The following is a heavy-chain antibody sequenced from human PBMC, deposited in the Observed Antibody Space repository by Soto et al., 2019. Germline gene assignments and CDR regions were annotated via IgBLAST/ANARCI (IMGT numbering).Heavy chain of an antibody. J-gene: IGHJ4*02. D-gene: IGHD2-2*01. V-gene: IGHV4-59*01. CDR3: ARRGCSSAGCPYYFDY. Sequence: SETLSLTCTVSGGSISNYYWSWIRQPPGKGLEWIGYIYYSGSTNYNPSLKSRVTISVDTSKNQFSLKLNSVTAADTAVYYCARRGCSSAGCPYYFDYWGQGTLVTVSS. CDR2: IYYSGST. CDR1: GGSISNYY.